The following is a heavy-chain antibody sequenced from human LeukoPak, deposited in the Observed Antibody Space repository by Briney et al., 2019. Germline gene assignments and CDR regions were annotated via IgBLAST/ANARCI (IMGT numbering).Heavy chain of an antibody. CDR1: GFTFSDYY. J-gene: IGHJ4*02. Sequence: PGGSLRLSCAASGFTFSDYYMSWIRQAPGKGLEWVSYISSSGSTIYYADSVKGRFTISRDNAKNSLYLQMNSLGAEDTAVYYCARDWDVGYSYAFDYWGQGTLVTVS. D-gene: IGHD5-18*01. CDR3: ARDWDVGYSYAFDY. V-gene: IGHV3-11*04. CDR2: ISSSGSTI.